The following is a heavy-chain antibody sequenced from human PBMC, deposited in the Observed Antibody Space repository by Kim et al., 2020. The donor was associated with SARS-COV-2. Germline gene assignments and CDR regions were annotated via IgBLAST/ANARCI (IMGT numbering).Heavy chain of an antibody. V-gene: IGHV4-34*01. CDR3: ARGRSSTMVRGAVWFDP. J-gene: IGHJ5*02. D-gene: IGHD3-10*01. Sequence: LKSRVTISVDTSKNQFSLKLSSVTAADTAVYYCARGRSSTMVRGAVWFDPWGQGTLVTVSS.